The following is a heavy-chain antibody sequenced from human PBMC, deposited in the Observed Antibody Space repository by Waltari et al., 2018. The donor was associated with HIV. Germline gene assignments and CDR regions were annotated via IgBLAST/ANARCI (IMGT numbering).Heavy chain of an antibody. J-gene: IGHJ4*01. CDR1: GFTFTNAW. CDR2: IKTKAEGETV. V-gene: IGHV3-15*01. D-gene: IGHD3-10*01. CDR3: TTWQVGSY. Sequence: EVQVVESGGGLVKPGGSLRLTCGAYGFTFTNAWMSWVRQAPGKGLEWVGRIKTKAEGETVEYATPVQGRFTISRDDSKNTLYLQMNSLTTEDTAVYYCTTWQVGSYWGHGTLVTVSS.